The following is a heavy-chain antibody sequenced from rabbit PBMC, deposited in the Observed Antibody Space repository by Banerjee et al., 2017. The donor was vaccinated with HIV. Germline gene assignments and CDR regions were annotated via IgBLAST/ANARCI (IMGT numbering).Heavy chain of an antibody. CDR2: INTSSGNT. D-gene: IGHD1-1*01. CDR1: GFSFSSSYD. J-gene: IGHJ3*01. Sequence: QEQLEESGGDLVKPGASLTLTCTASGFSFSSSYDMCWVRQAPGKGLEWIACINTSSGNTVYATWAKGRFTISKASSTTVTLQMTSLTAADTATYFCARSWWLWGQGTLVTVS. CDR3: ARSWWL. V-gene: IGHV1S45*01.